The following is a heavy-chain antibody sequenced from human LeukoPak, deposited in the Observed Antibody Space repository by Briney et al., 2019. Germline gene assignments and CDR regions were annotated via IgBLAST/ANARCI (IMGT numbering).Heavy chain of an antibody. V-gene: IGHV4-4*07. CDR1: GAYIRSHY. CDR2: IYNIRSP. CDR3: VRESVFGSRYYFDY. D-gene: IGHD3-3*01. Sequence: SETLSLTCTVSGAYIRSHYWNWIRQTAGEGLEWIGRIYNIRSPDYNPSLKSRVTISVDTSKNQLSLKMTSVTVADTALYYCVRESVFGSRYYFDYWGHGILVTVSS. J-gene: IGHJ4*01.